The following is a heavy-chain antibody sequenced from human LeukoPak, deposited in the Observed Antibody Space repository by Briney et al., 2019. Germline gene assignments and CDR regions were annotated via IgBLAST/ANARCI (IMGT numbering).Heavy chain of an antibody. CDR2: IYHSERT. CDR3: AREMRSSRALDY. V-gene: IGHV4-38-2*02. D-gene: IGHD2/OR15-2a*01. Sequence: PSETLSLTCTVSGYSINNGFYWGWIRQPPGKGLEWIGSIYHSERTHYNPSLKSRVTISVDTSKNQFSLKLSSVTAADTAVYHCAREMRSSRALDYWGQGTLVTVSS. CDR1: GYSINNGFY. J-gene: IGHJ4*02.